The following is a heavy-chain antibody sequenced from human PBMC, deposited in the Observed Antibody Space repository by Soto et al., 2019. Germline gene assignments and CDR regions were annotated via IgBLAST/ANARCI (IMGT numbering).Heavy chain of an antibody. Sequence: QVQLQESGPGLVKPSQTLSLTCTVSGGSFSSGGYYWSWIRQHPGKGLEYIGYIFYSGSTYHNPSLTSRVTMSVDTSKNQFSLKLSSVTAADTAVYYCARQYSSGWYGYFDYWGQGTLVTVSS. V-gene: IGHV4-31*03. J-gene: IGHJ4*02. CDR2: IFYSGST. D-gene: IGHD6-19*01. CDR3: ARQYSSGWYGYFDY. CDR1: GGSFSSGGYY.